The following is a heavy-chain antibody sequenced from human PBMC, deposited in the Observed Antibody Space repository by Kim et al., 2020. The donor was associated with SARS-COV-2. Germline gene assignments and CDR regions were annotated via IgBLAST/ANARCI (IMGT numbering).Heavy chain of an antibody. CDR2: ISSNGGST. CDR1: GFTFSNYA. D-gene: IGHD3-16*01. CDR3: ARGGGDGYKD. V-gene: IGHV3-64*01. Sequence: GGSLRLSCAASGFTFSNYAMHWVRQAPGKGLEYVSAISSNGGSTYYANSVKGRFTISRDNSKNTLYLQMGSLRAEDMAVYYCARGGGDGYKDWGQGTLVTVSS. J-gene: IGHJ4*02.